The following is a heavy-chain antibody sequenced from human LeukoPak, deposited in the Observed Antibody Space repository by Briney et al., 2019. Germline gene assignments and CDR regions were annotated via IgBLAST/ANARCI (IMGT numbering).Heavy chain of an antibody. J-gene: IGHJ4*02. Sequence: GGSLRLSCAASGFTFSSYAMHWVRQAPGKGLEWVAVISYDGSNKYYADSVKGRFTISRDNSKNTLYLQMNSLRAEDTAVYYCARGHYSSGYIDYWGQGTLVTVSS. CDR2: ISYDGSNK. CDR1: GFTFSSYA. V-gene: IGHV3-30*01. CDR3: ARGHYSSGYIDY. D-gene: IGHD6-19*01.